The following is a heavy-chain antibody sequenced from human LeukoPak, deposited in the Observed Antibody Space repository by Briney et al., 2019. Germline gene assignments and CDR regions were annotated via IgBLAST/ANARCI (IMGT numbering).Heavy chain of an antibody. CDR1: GYNFTSYW. CDR2: IDPSDSYT. Sequence: GESLKISCKGYGYNFTSYWIGWVRQMPGKGLEWMGRIDPSDSYTNYSPSFQGHVTISVDKSISTAYLQLSSLKASDTAMYYCAKHSVTSNYDDYWGQGTLVTVSS. J-gene: IGHJ4*02. CDR3: AKHSVTSNYDDY. V-gene: IGHV5-10-1*01. D-gene: IGHD2-2*01.